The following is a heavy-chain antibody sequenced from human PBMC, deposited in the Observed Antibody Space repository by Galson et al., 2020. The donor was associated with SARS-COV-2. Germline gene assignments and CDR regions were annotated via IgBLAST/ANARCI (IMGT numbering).Heavy chain of an antibody. V-gene: IGHV3-48*03. CDR3: ARGDSSGDYKFDY. D-gene: IGHD3-22*01. CDR1: GFTFSNYE. J-gene: IGHJ4*02. Sequence: TGGSLRLSCAASGFTFSNYEMNWIRQAPGKGLEWVAYITSASYPIYYAESVKGRFTISRDNAKNSLYLHMNSLRAEDTAVYYCARGDSSGDYKFDYGGQGTLVTVSS. CDR2: ITSASYPI.